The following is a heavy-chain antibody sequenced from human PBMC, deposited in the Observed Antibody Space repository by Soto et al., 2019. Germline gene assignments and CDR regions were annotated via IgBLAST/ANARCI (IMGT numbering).Heavy chain of an antibody. Sequence: QVQLVESGGGLAKPGGSLGFSCVASDFPFIDYYWNWIHQPPGKGLEWVPYIGRSGTYKKYADSVKGRFTISRDNARNSLYLQMNSLRAEDTAVYFCAAEYYYDTSGYFYYWGQGTLVTVSS. CDR2: IGRSGTYK. CDR3: AAEYYYDTSGYFYY. CDR1: DFPFIDYY. J-gene: IGHJ4*02. V-gene: IGHV3-11*06. D-gene: IGHD3-22*01.